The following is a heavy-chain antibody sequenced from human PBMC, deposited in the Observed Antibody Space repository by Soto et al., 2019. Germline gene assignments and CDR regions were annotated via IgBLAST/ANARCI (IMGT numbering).Heavy chain of an antibody. V-gene: IGHV1-69*13. CDR1: GGTFSSYA. D-gene: IGHD6-19*01. Sequence: AASVKVSCKASGGTFSSYAISWVRQAPGQGLEWMGGFIPIFGTANYAQKFQGRVTITADESTSTAYMELSSLRSEDTAVYYCARMNSRLVQGRDYYGMDVWGQGTTVTVSS. J-gene: IGHJ6*02. CDR2: FIPIFGTA. CDR3: ARMNSRLVQGRDYYGMDV.